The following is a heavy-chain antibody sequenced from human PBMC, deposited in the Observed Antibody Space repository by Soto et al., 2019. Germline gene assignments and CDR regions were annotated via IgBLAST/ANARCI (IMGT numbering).Heavy chain of an antibody. CDR2: VISASGSV. CDR3: ARVGSRDAYNYVLDQ. CDR1: GRIFSSFP. D-gene: IGHD5-18*01. V-gene: IGHV1-69*06. Sequence: QVQVVQSGAEVKKPGSSVKISCKASGRIFSSFPTSWVRQVPGQGLEWMGGVISASGSVTYAPKFQGRVPMTAVNSAGIGYMELTSLTSDDTAIYYCARVGSRDAYNYVLDQWGPGTMVTVSS. J-gene: IGHJ1*01.